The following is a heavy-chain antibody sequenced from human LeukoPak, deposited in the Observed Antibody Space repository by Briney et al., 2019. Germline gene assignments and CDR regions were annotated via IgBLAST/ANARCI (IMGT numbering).Heavy chain of an antibody. CDR3: TTRYNWNNGVTFDY. V-gene: IGHV3-15*01. J-gene: IGHJ4*02. Sequence: NPGGSLRLSXAAXGFTFSNAWMSWVRQAPGKGLEWVGRIKSKTDGGTTDYAAPVKGRFTISRDDSKNTLYLQMNSLKTEDTAVYYCTTRYNWNNGVTFDYWGQGTLVTVSS. D-gene: IGHD1/OR15-1a*01. CDR1: GFTFSNAW. CDR2: IKSKTDGGTT.